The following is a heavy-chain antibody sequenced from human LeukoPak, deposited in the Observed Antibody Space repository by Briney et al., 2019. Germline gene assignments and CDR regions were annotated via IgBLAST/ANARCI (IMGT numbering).Heavy chain of an antibody. CDR2: IKQDGSEK. CDR1: GFTFGSYW. V-gene: IGHV3-7*01. D-gene: IGHD3-10*01. Sequence: PGGSLRLSCAASGFTFGSYWMSWVRQAPGKGLEWVANIKQDGSEKYYVDSVKGRFTISRDNAKNSLYLQMNSLRAEDTAVYYCARGRRGLYFDYWGQGTLVTVSS. J-gene: IGHJ4*02. CDR3: ARGRRGLYFDY.